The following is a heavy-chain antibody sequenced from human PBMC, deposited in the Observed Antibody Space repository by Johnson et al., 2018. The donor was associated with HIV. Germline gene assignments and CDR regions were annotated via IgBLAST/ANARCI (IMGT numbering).Heavy chain of an antibody. V-gene: IGHV3-30-3*01. J-gene: IGHJ3*02. CDR3: ARSGSYGPDAFDI. CDR2: ISYDGSNK. D-gene: IGHD1-26*01. Sequence: QVQLVESGGGVVQPGRSLRLSCAASGFTFSSYAMHWVRHAPGKGLEWVAVISYDGSNKYYADSVKGRFTISRDNSKNTLYLQMNSLRAEDTAVYYCARSGSYGPDAFDIWGQGTMVTVSS. CDR1: GFTFSSYA.